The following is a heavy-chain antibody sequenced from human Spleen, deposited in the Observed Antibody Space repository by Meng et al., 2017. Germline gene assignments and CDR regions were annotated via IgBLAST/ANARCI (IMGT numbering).Heavy chain of an antibody. CDR2: TYYRSKWYN. CDR3: ASNDLGARRGFGY. Sequence: QVQLQQSGPGLVKPPQTLSLTCAISGDSVSSNSAAWNWIRQSPSRGLEWLGRTYYRSKWYNDYAVSVKSRITINPDTSKNQFSLKLSSVTAADTAVYYCASNDLGARRGFGYWGQGTLVTVSS. D-gene: IGHD1-26*01. J-gene: IGHJ4*02. CDR1: GDSVSSNSAA. V-gene: IGHV6-1*01.